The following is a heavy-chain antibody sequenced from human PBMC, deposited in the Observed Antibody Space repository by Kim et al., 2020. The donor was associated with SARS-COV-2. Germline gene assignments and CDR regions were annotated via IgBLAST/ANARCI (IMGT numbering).Heavy chain of an antibody. D-gene: IGHD3-22*01. V-gene: IGHV4-39*01. CDR2: IYYSGST. CDR1: GGSISSSSYY. CDR3: ARGDSSGWGYDAFDI. Sequence: SETLSLTCTVSGGSISSSSYYWGWIRQPPGKGLEWIGSIYYSGSTYYNPPLKSRVTISVDTSKNQFSLKLSSVTAADTAVYYCARGDSSGWGYDAFDIWGQGTMVTVSS. J-gene: IGHJ3*02.